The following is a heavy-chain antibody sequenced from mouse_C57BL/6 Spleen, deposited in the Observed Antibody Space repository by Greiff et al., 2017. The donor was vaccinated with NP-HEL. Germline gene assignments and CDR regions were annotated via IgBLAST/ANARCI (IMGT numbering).Heavy chain of an antibody. CDR2: INTDSSTI. Sequence: DVKVIESGGGLVQPGGSLKLSCAASGIDFSRYWMSWVRRAPGKGLEWIGEINTDSSTINYAPSLKDKFIISRDNAKNTQYLQMSKVRSDDTARYCGTGHYYGSSGEFAYWGQGTLVTVSA. CDR3: TGHYYGSSGEFAY. J-gene: IGHJ3*01. V-gene: IGHV4-1*01. CDR1: GIDFSRYW. D-gene: IGHD1-1*01.